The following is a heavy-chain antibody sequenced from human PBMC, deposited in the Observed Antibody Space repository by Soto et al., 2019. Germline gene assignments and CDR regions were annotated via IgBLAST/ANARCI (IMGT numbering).Heavy chain of an antibody. CDR3: ARGATIGTTDWFDP. CDR1: GYSFATYW. Sequence: EVHLVQSGAEVRKPGESLKISCKGSGYSFATYWIGWVRQMPGKGLEWMGMIYPGDSDTRYSPSFQGQVTISADKSINTAYLQGSSLKASDTAIYYCARGATIGTTDWFDPWGQGTLVTVSS. V-gene: IGHV5-51*03. J-gene: IGHJ5*02. CDR2: IYPGDSDT. D-gene: IGHD1-1*01.